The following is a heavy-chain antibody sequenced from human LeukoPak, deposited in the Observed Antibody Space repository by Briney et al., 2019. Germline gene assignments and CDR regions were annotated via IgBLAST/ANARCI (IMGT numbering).Heavy chain of an antibody. CDR3: AKAAGYDSRDDAFDI. Sequence: GGSLRLSCAASGFTFSSYSMNWVRQAPGKGLEWVSYISSSSSTIYYADSVKGRFTISRDNAKNSLYLQMNSLRAEDTAVYYCAKAAGYDSRDDAFDIWGQGTMVTVSS. J-gene: IGHJ3*02. CDR2: ISSSSSTI. D-gene: IGHD3-22*01. V-gene: IGHV3-48*01. CDR1: GFTFSSYS.